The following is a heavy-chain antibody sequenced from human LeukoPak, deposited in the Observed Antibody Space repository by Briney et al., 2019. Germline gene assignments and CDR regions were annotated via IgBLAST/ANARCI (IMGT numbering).Heavy chain of an antibody. D-gene: IGHD3-10*01. V-gene: IGHV3-48*01. CDR1: GFTFSSYG. J-gene: IGHJ5*02. CDR2: ISSSSSTI. Sequence: GGSLRLSCAASGFTFSSYGMSWVRQAPGKGLEWVSYISSSSSTIYYADSVKGRFTIFRDNANNSLYLQMNSLRVEDTAVYYCAREGSGSYYNWIDPWGQGIVVAVSS. CDR3: AREGSGSYYNWIDP.